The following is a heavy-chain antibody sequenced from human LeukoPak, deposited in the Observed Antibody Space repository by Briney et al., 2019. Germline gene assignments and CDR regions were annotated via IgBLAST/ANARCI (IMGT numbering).Heavy chain of an antibody. J-gene: IGHJ4*02. CDR1: GFTLSSYA. V-gene: IGHV3-23*01. CDR2: LGISGDYA. D-gene: IGHD3-9*01. Sequence: GGSLRLSCVASGFTLSSYAVSWVRQAPGKGLQWVSSLGISGDYAWYAGSVKGRFTISRDRSKNTLYLQMNRLGAEHTAVYYCARGRGGNSDFLTTSTGASLSFHYWGQGALVTV. CDR3: ARGRGGNSDFLTTSTGASLSFHY.